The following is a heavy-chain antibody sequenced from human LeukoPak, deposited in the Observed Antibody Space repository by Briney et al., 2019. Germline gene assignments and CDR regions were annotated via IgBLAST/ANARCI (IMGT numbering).Heavy chain of an antibody. Sequence: ASVKVSCKASGYSFTSHDINWVRQATGQGLEWMGWISAYNGNTNYAQKLQGRVTMTTDTSTSTAYMELRSLRSDDTAVYYCARDRAAAAAIFDYWGQGTLVTVSS. V-gene: IGHV1-18*01. D-gene: IGHD6-13*01. CDR2: ISAYNGNT. CDR3: ARDRAAAAAIFDY. J-gene: IGHJ4*02. CDR1: GYSFTSHD.